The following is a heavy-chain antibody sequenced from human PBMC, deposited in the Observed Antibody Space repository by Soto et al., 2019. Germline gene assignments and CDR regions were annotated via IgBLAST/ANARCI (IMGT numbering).Heavy chain of an antibody. CDR1: GGSISSSSYY. V-gene: IGHV4-39*07. CDR2: IYYSGST. D-gene: IGHD2-15*01. J-gene: IGHJ4*02. Sequence: LSLTCTVSGGSISSSSYYWGWIRQPPGKGLEWIGYIYYSGSTYYNPSLKSRVTISVDTSKNQFSLKLSSVTAADTAVYYCVRVVCSGGSCYFGYWGQGTLVTVSS. CDR3: VRVVCSGGSCYFGY.